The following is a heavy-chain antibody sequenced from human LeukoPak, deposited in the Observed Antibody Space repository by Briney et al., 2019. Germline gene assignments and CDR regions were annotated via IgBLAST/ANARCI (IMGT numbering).Heavy chain of an antibody. Sequence: GGSLRLSCAASGFTFSSYGMHWVRQAPGKGLEWVAVISYDGSNKHYADSVKGRFTISRDNSKNTLYLQMNSLRAEDTAVYYCAKTPYDSSGYYYFLDYWGQGTLVTVSS. J-gene: IGHJ4*02. CDR2: ISYDGSNK. V-gene: IGHV3-30*18. CDR3: AKTPYDSSGYYYFLDY. CDR1: GFTFSSYG. D-gene: IGHD3-22*01.